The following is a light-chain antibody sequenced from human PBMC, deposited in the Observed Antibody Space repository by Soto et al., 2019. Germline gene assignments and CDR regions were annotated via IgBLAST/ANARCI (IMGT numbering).Light chain of an antibody. Sequence: EIVLTQSPATLSSFPGDIVTLSCRASQYINTRLAWYQHRPGQAPRLLIYQTSIRAAGIPARFSASGSGTDFTLTISDVQAEDFALYYCHQRQSWPRTFGRGTKVDI. J-gene: IGKJ4*01. CDR2: QTS. CDR1: QYINTR. CDR3: HQRQSWPRT. V-gene: IGKV3-11*01.